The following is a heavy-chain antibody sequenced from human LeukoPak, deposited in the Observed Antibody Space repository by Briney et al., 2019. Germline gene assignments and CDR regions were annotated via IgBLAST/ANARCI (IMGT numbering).Heavy chain of an antibody. CDR2: IYYSGST. CDR1: GGSISSYY. CDR3: ASYWPENWFDP. V-gene: IGHV4-59*01. D-gene: IGHD2-15*01. Sequence: KPSETLSLTCTVSGGSISSYYWSWIRQPPGKGLEWIGYIYYSGSTNYNPSLKSRVTISVDTSKNQFSLKLSSVTAADTAVYYCASYWPENWFDPWGQGTLVTVSS. J-gene: IGHJ5*02.